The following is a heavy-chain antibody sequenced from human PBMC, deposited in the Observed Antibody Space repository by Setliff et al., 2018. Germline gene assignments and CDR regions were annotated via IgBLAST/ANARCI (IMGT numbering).Heavy chain of an antibody. Sequence: ETLSLTCSVSGDSISSSSYYWGWIRQPPGKGLEWVGNINYSGITYYSPSLKSRVIVSVDTSKNQFSLKLSSVTAADTAVYYCARLPGYCNGGNCYGYYTFDIWGQGTMVTVSS. V-gene: IGHV4-39*01. CDR2: INYSGIT. CDR1: GDSISSSSYY. CDR3: ARLPGYCNGGNCYGYYTFDI. D-gene: IGHD2-15*01. J-gene: IGHJ3*02.